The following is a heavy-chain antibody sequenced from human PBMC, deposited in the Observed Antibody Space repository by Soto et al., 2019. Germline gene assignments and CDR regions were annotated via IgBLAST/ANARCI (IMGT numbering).Heavy chain of an antibody. Sequence: GGSLRLSCAASGFTFSSYGMHWVRQAPGKGLEWVAVIWYDGSNKYYADSVKGRFTISRDNSKNTLYLQVNSLRAEDTAVYYCARDTTPYSSSWYGDGDYYYGMDVWGQGTTVTVSS. CDR2: IWYDGSNK. CDR3: ARDTTPYSSSWYGDGDYYYGMDV. V-gene: IGHV3-33*01. J-gene: IGHJ6*02. D-gene: IGHD6-13*01. CDR1: GFTFSSYG.